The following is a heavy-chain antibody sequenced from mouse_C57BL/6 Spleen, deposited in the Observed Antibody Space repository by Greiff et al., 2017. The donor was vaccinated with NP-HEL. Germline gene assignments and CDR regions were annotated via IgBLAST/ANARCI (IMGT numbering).Heavy chain of an antibody. CDR1: GFTFSDYG. Sequence: EVQLVESGGGLVKPGGSLKLSCAASGFTFSDYGMHWVRQAPEKGLEWVAYISSGSSTIYYADTVKGRYTISRDNAKNTLFLQMTSLRSEDTAMYYCARNWHWYFDVWGTGTTVTVSS. CDR2: ISSGSSTI. J-gene: IGHJ1*03. V-gene: IGHV5-17*01. CDR3: ARNWHWYFDV. D-gene: IGHD4-1*01.